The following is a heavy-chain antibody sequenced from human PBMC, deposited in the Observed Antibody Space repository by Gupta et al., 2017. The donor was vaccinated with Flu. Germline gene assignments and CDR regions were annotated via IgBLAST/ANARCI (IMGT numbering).Heavy chain of an antibody. D-gene: IGHD1-26*01. CDR1: TELS. CDR3: ATDSIVGARDLYYYYGMDV. J-gene: IGHJ6*02. Sequence: TELSMHWVRQAPGKGLEWMGGFDPEDGETIYAQKFQGRVTMTEDTSTDTAYMELSSLRSEDTAVYYCATDSIVGARDLYYYYGMDVWGQGTTVTVSS. V-gene: IGHV1-24*01. CDR2: FDPEDGET.